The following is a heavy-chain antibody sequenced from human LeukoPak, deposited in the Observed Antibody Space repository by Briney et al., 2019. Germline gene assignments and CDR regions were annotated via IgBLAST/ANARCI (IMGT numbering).Heavy chain of an antibody. J-gene: IGHJ4*02. CDR3: ARGRAAAWVGY. D-gene: IGHD6-13*01. V-gene: IGHV4-39*01. CDR1: GGSISSSSYY. CDR2: IYYSGST. Sequence: PSETLSLTCTVSGGSISSSSYYWGWIRQPPGKGLEWIGSIYYSGSTYYNPSLKSRVTISVDTSKNQFSLKLSSVTAADTAVYYCARGRAAAWVGYWGQGTLVTVSS.